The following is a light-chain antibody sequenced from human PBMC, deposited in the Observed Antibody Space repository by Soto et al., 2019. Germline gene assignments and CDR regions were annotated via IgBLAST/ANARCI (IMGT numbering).Light chain of an antibody. CDR3: QQYAGSWT. CDR1: QSISSN. CDR2: RTS. J-gene: IGKJ1*01. V-gene: IGKV3-15*01. Sequence: EIVMTQSPATLSVSPGERATLSCRASQSISSNLAWYQQKPGQAPRLLMFRTSSRATGFPARFSGSGSGTEFNLTISSLQSEDFAVYYCQQYAGSWTFGQGTKVEIK.